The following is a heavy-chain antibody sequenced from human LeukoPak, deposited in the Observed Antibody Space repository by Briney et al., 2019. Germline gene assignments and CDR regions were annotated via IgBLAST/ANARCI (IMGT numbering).Heavy chain of an antibody. CDR2: ISGSGGST. CDR1: GFTFSSYA. D-gene: IGHD3-3*01. Sequence: PGGSLRLSCAASGFTFSSYAMSWVRQAPGKGLEWVSAISGSGGSTYYADSVKGRFTISRDNSKNTLYLQMDSLRAEDTAVYYCARIRTTIFGVVTDFDYWGQGTLVTVSS. CDR3: ARIRTTIFGVVTDFDY. V-gene: IGHV3-23*01. J-gene: IGHJ4*02.